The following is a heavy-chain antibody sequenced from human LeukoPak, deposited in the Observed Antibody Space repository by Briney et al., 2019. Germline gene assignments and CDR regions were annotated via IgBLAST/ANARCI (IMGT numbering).Heavy chain of an antibody. CDR1: GYTLTELS. CDR3: ATPPGITGTYGTDYYGMDV. J-gene: IGHJ6*02. CDR2: FDPEDGET. D-gene: IGHD1-7*01. Sequence: GASVKVSCKVSGYTLTELSMHWVRQAPGKGLEWMGGFDPEDGETIYAQKFQGRVTMTEDTPTDTAYMELSSLRSEDTAVYYCATPPGITGTYGTDYYGMDVWGQGTTVTVSS. V-gene: IGHV1-24*01.